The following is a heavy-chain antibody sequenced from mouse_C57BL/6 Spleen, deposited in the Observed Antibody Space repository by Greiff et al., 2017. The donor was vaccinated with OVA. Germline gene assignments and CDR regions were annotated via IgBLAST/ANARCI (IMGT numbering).Heavy chain of an antibody. Sequence: EVQVVESGEGLVKPGGSLKLSCAASGFTFSSYAMSWVRQTPEKRLEWVAYISSGGDYIYYADTVKGRFTISRDNARNTLYLQMSSLKSEDTAMYYCTREDYYGNYRWYFDVWGTGTTVTVSS. D-gene: IGHD2-1*01. V-gene: IGHV5-9-1*02. CDR2: ISSGGDYI. CDR3: TREDYYGNYRWYFDV. CDR1: GFTFSSYA. J-gene: IGHJ1*03.